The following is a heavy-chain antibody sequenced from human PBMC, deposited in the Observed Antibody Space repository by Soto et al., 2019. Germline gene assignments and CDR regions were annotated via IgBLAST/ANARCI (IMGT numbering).Heavy chain of an antibody. V-gene: IGHV1-18*01. CDR2: INPHDGNT. Sequence: VQLVQSGPEVKKPGASVRISCKTSGYIFTTNGIIWVRQAPGQGLEWMGWINPHDGNTVYAQKLQGRGTMTTDTSTSTAYMEPGRLASDDTAVYYCTRGYCSGGICPIDYWGQGTLVTVSS. CDR1: GYIFTTNG. CDR3: TRGYCSGGICPIDY. D-gene: IGHD2-15*01. J-gene: IGHJ4*02.